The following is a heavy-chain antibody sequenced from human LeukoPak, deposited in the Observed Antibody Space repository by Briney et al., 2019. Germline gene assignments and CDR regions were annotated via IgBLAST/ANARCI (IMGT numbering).Heavy chain of an antibody. J-gene: IGHJ6*03. Sequence: GGSLRLSCAASGFTFDDYGMSWVRQAPGKGLEWVSGINWNGGSTGYADSVKVRFTISRDNAKNSLYLQMNSLRAEDTALYYCARVPNTAIPDYYMDVWGKGATVTVSS. D-gene: IGHD5-18*01. CDR1: GFTFDDYG. V-gene: IGHV3-20*04. CDR2: INWNGGST. CDR3: ARVPNTAIPDYYMDV.